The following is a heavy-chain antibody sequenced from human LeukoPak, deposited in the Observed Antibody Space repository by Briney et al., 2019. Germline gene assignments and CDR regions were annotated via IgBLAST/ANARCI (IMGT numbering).Heavy chain of an antibody. Sequence: GASVKVSCKASGYTFTGYYMHWVRQAPGQGLEWMGWFNPNSGGTNYAQKFQGRVTMTRDTSISTAYMGLSRLRSDDTAVYYCARDEVTMVTPRSGMDVWGKGTTVTVSS. CDR1: GYTFTGYY. J-gene: IGHJ6*03. CDR3: ARDEVTMVTPRSGMDV. CDR2: FNPNSGGT. V-gene: IGHV1-2*02. D-gene: IGHD5-18*01.